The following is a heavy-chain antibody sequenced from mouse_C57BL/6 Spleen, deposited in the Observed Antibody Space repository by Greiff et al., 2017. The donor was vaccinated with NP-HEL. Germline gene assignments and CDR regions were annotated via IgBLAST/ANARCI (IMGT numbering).Heavy chain of an antibody. CDR1: GFSLTSYG. Sequence: QVQLQQSGPGLVQPSQSLSITCTVSGFSLTSYGVHWVRQSPGKGLEWLGVIWSGGSTDYNAAFIYRLSISKDNSKSQVFFKMNSLQADDTAIYYCASQSPYWYFDVWGTGTTVTVSS. CDR3: ASQSPYWYFDV. V-gene: IGHV2-2*01. CDR2: IWSGGST. J-gene: IGHJ1*03.